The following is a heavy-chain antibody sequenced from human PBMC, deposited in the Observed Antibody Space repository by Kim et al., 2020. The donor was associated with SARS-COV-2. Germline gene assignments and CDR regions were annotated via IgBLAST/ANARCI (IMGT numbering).Heavy chain of an antibody. CDR3: AKEGGH. Sequence: NRGGGGKNYAQKFQGRVTMTGDTSTNTVYMELSSLRSDDTAVYYCAKEGGHWGQGTLVTVSS. J-gene: IGHJ4*02. V-gene: IGHV1-46*01. CDR2: NRGGGGK. D-gene: IGHD3-16*01.